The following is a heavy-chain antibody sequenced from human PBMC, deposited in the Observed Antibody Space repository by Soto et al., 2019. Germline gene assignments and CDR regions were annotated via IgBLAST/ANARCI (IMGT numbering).Heavy chain of an antibody. CDR1: GFTFSDYY. D-gene: IGHD1-20*01. CDR3: ARGEDNWNPFPFDY. Sequence: QVQLVESGGGLVKPGGSLRLSCAASGFTFSDYYMSCIRQAPGKGLEWVSYISSSGSNKYYADSVKGRFTISRDNAKNSLYLQMNSLRVEDTAVYYCARGEDNWNPFPFDYWGQGSLVTVSS. V-gene: IGHV3-11*01. J-gene: IGHJ4*02. CDR2: ISSSGSNK.